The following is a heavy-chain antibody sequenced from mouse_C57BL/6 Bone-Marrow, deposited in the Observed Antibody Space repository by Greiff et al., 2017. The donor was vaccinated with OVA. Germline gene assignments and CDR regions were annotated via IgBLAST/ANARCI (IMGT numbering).Heavy chain of an antibody. CDR2: IDPENGDT. CDR3: TTVTTVVATDY. V-gene: IGHV14-4*01. D-gene: IGHD1-1*01. J-gene: IGHJ2*01. Sequence: VQLQQSGAELVRPGASVKLSCTASGFNIKDDYMHWVKQRPEQGLEWIGWIDPENGDTEYASKFQGKATITADTSSNTAYLQLSSLTSEDTAVYYCTTVTTVVATDYWGHGATLTVAS. CDR1: GFNIKDDY.